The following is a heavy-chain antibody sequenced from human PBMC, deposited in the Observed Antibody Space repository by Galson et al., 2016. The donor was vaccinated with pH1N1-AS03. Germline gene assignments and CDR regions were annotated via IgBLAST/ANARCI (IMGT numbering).Heavy chain of an antibody. J-gene: IGHJ4*02. D-gene: IGHD1-1*01. CDR2: IKTDGGDK. V-gene: IGHV3-7*03. CDR3: ARENWSVEY. Sequence: SLRLSCAASGFTFTNYWMTWVRQAPGKGLEWVANIKTDGGDKNYVDSVKGRFIISRDNAKNSLYLQMNSLRAEDTAGYYCARENWSVEYWGQGTLVIVSS. CDR1: GFTFTNYW.